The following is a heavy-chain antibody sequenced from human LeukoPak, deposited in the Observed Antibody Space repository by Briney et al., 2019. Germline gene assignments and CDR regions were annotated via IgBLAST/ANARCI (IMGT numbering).Heavy chain of an antibody. CDR1: GGSFSGYY. V-gene: IGHV4-34*01. Sequence: SETLSLTCAVYGGSFSGYYWSWLRQPPGKGLEGIGEINHSGSTNYNPSLKSRVTISVDTAKNQFSLKLSSVTAADTAVYYCARAHDFWSGYYKKGRWFDPWGQGTLVTVSS. CDR3: ARAHDFWSGYYKKGRWFDP. J-gene: IGHJ5*02. CDR2: INHSGST. D-gene: IGHD3-3*01.